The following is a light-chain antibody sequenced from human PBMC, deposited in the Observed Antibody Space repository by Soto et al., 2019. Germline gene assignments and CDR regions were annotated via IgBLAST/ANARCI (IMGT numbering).Light chain of an antibody. Sequence: QSALTQPASVSGSPRQSITISCTGTSSDIGGYKYVSWYQQHPGKAPRLIIYEASNRPSGVSNRFSGSKSGNRASLTISGLQAEDEADYYCTSFTTTTSLAYVFGAGTKVTVL. CDR2: EAS. J-gene: IGLJ1*01. CDR3: TSFTTTTSLAYV. V-gene: IGLV2-14*01. CDR1: SSDIGGYKY.